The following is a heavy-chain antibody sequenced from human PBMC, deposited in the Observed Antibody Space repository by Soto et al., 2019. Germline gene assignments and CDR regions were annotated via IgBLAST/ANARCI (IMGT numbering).Heavy chain of an antibody. CDR2: IYYSGST. Sequence: PSETLSLTCTVSGGSVSSGSYYWSWIRQPPGKGLEWIGYIYYSGSTNYNPSLKSRVTISVDKSVSTAYLQWSSLKASDTAMYYCARHPYGDYDAMYVWGQGTTVTVSS. D-gene: IGHD4-17*01. J-gene: IGHJ6*02. CDR3: ARHPYGDYDAMYV. V-gene: IGHV4-61*03. CDR1: GGSVSSGSYY.